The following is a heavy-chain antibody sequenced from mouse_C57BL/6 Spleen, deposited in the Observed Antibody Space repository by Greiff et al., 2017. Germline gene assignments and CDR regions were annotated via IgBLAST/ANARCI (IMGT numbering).Heavy chain of an antibody. CDR2: INYDGSST. CDR3: ASHIYYVYFYY. J-gene: IGHJ2*01. D-gene: IGHD2-1*01. V-gene: IGHV5-16*01. Sequence: EVKVVESEGGLVQPGSSMKLSCTASGFTFSDYYMAWVRQVPEKGLEWVANINYDGSSTYYLDSLKSRFIISRDNAKNILYLQMSSLKSEDTATYYCASHIYYVYFYYWGPGTTLTVSS. CDR1: GFTFSDYY.